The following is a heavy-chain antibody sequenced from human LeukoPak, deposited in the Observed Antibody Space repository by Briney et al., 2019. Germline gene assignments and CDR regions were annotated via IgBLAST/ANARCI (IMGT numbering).Heavy chain of an antibody. CDR2: ISSGSTYI. J-gene: IGHJ4*02. D-gene: IGHD2-2*01. V-gene: IGHV3-21*01. CDR3: ARGAQIVVTPAAQARLGPSGIDY. CDR1: GFTFSRYS. Sequence: PGGSLRLSCAASGFTFSRYSMNWVRQAPGKGLEWVSSISSGSTYIYYADSVKGRFTISRDNAENSLLLQMNSLRAEDTAVYYCARGAQIVVTPAAQARLGPSGIDYWGQGTLVTVPS.